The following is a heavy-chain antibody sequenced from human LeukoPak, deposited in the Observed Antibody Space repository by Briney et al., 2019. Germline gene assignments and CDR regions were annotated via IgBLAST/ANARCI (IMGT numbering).Heavy chain of an antibody. V-gene: IGHV3-7*02. CDR1: GFTFSRYW. D-gene: IGHD3-22*01. Sequence: GGSLRLSCAASGFTFSRYWMSWVRQAPGKGLEWVANIKQDGSEKYYVDSVKGRFTISRDNAQNSLYLQMNSLRAEDTAVYYCVSGGPHYYHTSGYYGFDYWGQGSLVTVSS. J-gene: IGHJ4*02. CDR2: IKQDGSEK. CDR3: VSGGPHYYHTSGYYGFDY.